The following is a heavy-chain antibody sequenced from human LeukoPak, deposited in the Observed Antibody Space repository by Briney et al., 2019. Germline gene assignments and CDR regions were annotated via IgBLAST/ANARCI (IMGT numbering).Heavy chain of an antibody. V-gene: IGHV1-2*02. J-gene: IGHJ4*02. CDR1: GYTFSGYY. CDR2: INPNSGGT. Sequence: APVKVSCKASGYTFSGYYMHWVRQAPGQGIEWMGWINPNSGGTNYAQKFQGRVTMTRDTSISTAYMELSRLRSDDTAVYYCARDPNYGSWSFPVYWGQGTLVTVSS. CDR3: ARDPNYGSWSFPVY. D-gene: IGHD3-3*01.